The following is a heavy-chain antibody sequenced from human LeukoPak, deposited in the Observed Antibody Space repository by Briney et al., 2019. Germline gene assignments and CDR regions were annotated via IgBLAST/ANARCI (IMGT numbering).Heavy chain of an antibody. Sequence: PGGSLRLSCAASGFTFTTYGLHWVRQAPGKGLEGVAVISYDGSNKYYADSVKGRFTIARDNSKSTLYLQMDSLRAEDTAMYYCARDGSGGDAFDIWGQGTMVTVSS. J-gene: IGHJ3*02. V-gene: IGHV3-30*03. CDR3: ARDGSGGDAFDI. CDR2: ISYDGSNK. CDR1: GFTFTTYG. D-gene: IGHD3-10*01.